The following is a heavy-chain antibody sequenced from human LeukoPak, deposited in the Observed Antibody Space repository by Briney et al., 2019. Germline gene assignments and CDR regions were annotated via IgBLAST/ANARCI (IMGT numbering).Heavy chain of an antibody. J-gene: IGHJ4*02. V-gene: IGHV4-61*02. D-gene: IGHD3-3*01. Sequence: PSETLSLTCTVSGGSISSRNYYWSWIRQPAGKGLEWIGRINTSGSTNYNPSLKSRVTISIDMSKNQFSLNLSSMTAADTAVYYCARDSLYNFWSGYYHTTYYFDYWGQGTLVTVSS. CDR1: GGSISSRNYY. CDR2: INTSGST. CDR3: ARDSLYNFWSGYYHTTYYFDY.